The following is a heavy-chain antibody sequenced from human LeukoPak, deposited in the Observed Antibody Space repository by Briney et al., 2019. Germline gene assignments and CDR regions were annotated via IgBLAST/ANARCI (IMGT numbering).Heavy chain of an antibody. D-gene: IGHD6-19*01. CDR1: GFTFSTYD. CDR3: ARDRNSGWYQYFQH. V-gene: IGHV3-21*01. CDR2: ISSSNSYV. Sequence: GGSLRLSCAASGFTFSTYDMNWVRQAPGKGLEWVSSISSSNSYVYYADSVKGRFTISRDNAENSLYLQMNSLRAEDTAVYYCARDRNSGWYQYFQHWGQGTLVIVSS. J-gene: IGHJ1*01.